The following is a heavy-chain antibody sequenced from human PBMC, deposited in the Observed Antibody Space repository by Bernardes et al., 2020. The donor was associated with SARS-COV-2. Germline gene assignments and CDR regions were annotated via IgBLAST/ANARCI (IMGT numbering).Heavy chain of an antibody. CDR2: ISGTGTTK. Sequence: GGSLRLSCAASGFTFGMCAMGWVRKSPAKGLQWVSAISGTGTTKYYADSVRGRFAISRDNSNSTLYLQMHSLRLDDTAIYYCSKLPSIQLWAGNNWFDPWGQGTPVTVSS. D-gene: IGHD3-16*01. CDR3: SKLPSIQLWAGNNWFDP. CDR1: GFTFGMCA. J-gene: IGHJ5*02. V-gene: IGHV3-23*01.